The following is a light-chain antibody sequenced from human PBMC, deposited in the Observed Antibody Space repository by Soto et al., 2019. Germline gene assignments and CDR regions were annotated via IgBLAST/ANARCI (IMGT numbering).Light chain of an antibody. V-gene: IGKV1-5*03. CDR2: QAA. Sequence: ENKMSQSPSTLPASVGDRVTITCRANQSVSTWLAWYQQKPGKAPNLLIYQAARLETGVPSRCSGSGSGTEYTLTISFLQPDDFATYYCQQYNSYSPLTFGGGTKVDI. J-gene: IGKJ4*01. CDR1: QSVSTW. CDR3: QQYNSYSPLT.